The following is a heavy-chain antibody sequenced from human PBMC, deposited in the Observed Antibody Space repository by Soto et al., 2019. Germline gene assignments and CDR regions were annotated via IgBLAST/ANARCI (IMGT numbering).Heavy chain of an antibody. Sequence: PSETLSLTCTVSGYSISSHYWSWIRQPPGKGLEWIGYIYYSGSPKYNPSLKSRVTISVDTSKNQFSLKLSSVTAADTAVYYCARAYYDFWSGSVYYYMDVWGKGTTVTVSS. CDR2: IYYSGSP. CDR1: GYSISSHY. CDR3: ARAYYDFWSGSVYYYMDV. D-gene: IGHD3-3*01. V-gene: IGHV4-59*11. J-gene: IGHJ6*03.